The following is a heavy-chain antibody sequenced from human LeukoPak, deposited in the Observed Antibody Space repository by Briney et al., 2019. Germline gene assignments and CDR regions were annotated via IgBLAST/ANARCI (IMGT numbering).Heavy chain of an antibody. V-gene: IGHV3-53*01. D-gene: IGHD6-13*01. CDR2: IYSGGST. J-gene: IGHJ4*02. CDR1: GFTVSSNY. CDR3: ARVRAAAGRYYFDY. Sequence: PGGSLRLSCAASGFTVSSNYMSWVRQAPGKGLEWVSVIYSGGSTYYADSVKGRFTISRDNSKNTLYLQMNSLRAEDTAVYYCARVRAAAGRYYFDYWGQGTLVTVPS.